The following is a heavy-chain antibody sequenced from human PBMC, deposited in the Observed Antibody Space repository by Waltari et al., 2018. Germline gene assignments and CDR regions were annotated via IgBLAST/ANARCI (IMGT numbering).Heavy chain of an antibody. Sequence: EVQLVQSGAEVRKPGESLRISCEGSGYTFTSYWISWVRQMPGKGLEWGGKIDPSDSYTDYNPSFRGHVTVSAYKSSRTAFLQWSSLKASDTALYYCARHDYNSDDDAFDVWGQGTLVSVSS. J-gene: IGHJ3*01. CDR1: GYTFTSYW. CDR2: IDPSDSYT. V-gene: IGHV5-10-1*03. CDR3: ARHDYNSDDDAFDV. D-gene: IGHD3-22*01.